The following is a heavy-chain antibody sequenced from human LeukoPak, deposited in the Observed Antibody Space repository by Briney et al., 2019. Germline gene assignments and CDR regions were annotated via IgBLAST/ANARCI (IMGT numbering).Heavy chain of an antibody. CDR1: GFTFDDYA. Sequence: GGSLRLSCAASGFTFDDYAMPWVRQAPGKGLEWVSGISWNSGSIGYADSVKGRFTISRDNAKNSLYLQMNSLRAEDTALYYCAKAYCSSTSCRFDYWGQGTLVTVSS. D-gene: IGHD2-2*01. V-gene: IGHV3-9*01. CDR3: AKAYCSSTSCRFDY. J-gene: IGHJ4*02. CDR2: ISWNSGSI.